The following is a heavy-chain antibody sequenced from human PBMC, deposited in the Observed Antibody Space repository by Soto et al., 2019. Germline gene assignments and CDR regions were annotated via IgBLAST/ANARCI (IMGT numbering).Heavy chain of an antibody. J-gene: IGHJ6*03. Sequence: SETLSLTCTVSGGSISSYYWSWIRQPPGKGLEWIGYIYYSGSTNYNPSLKSRVTISVDTSKNQFSLKLSSVTAADTAVYYCARNDYDFWSGYYYYMDVWGKGTTVTVSS. D-gene: IGHD3-3*01. V-gene: IGHV4-59*01. CDR3: ARNDYDFWSGYYYYMDV. CDR2: IYYSGST. CDR1: GGSISSYY.